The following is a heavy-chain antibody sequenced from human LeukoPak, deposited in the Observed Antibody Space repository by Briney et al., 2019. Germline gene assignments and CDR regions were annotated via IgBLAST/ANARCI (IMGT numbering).Heavy chain of an antibody. J-gene: IGHJ4*02. CDR3: ARVPSDY. V-gene: IGHV3-21*01. CDR1: GFTFSSYG. CDR2: ISSGSSYI. Sequence: PGRPLRLSCAASGFTFSSYGMHWVRQAPGKGLEWVSSISSGSSYIYYADSVKGRFTISRDNAKNSLYLQMNSLRAEDTAMYFCARVPSDYWGQGTLVTVSS.